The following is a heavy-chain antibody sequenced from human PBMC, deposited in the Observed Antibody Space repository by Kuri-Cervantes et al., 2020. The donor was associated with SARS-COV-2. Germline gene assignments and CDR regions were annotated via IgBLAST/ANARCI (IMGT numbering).Heavy chain of an antibody. CDR3: ASTIFGVDNWFDP. Sequence: ASVKVSCKASGYTSTGYYMHWVRQAPGQGLEWMGWINPNSGGTNYAQKFQGRVTITTDESTSTAYMELSSLRSEDTAVYYCASTIFGVDNWFDPWGQGTLVTVSS. CDR2: INPNSGGT. J-gene: IGHJ5*02. D-gene: IGHD3-3*01. V-gene: IGHV1-2*02. CDR1: GYTSTGYY.